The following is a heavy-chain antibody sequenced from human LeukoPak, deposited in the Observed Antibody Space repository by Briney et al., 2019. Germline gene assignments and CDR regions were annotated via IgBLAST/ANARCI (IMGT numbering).Heavy chain of an antibody. CDR2: ISGSGGST. CDR1: GFTFSSYA. Sequence: GVSLRLSCAASGFTFSSYAMSWVRQAPGKGLEWVSAISGSGGSTYYADSVKGRFTISRDNSKNTLYLQMNSLRAEDTAVYYCAKDLKQWLVRGFDYWGQGTLVTVSS. V-gene: IGHV3-23*01. D-gene: IGHD6-19*01. CDR3: AKDLKQWLVRGFDY. J-gene: IGHJ4*02.